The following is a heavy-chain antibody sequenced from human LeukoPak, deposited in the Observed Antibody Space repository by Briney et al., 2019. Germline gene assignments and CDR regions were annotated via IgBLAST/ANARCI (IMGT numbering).Heavy chain of an antibody. D-gene: IGHD6-19*01. CDR1: GGSFSGYY. Sequence: ETLSLTCAVYGGSFSGYYWSWIRQAPGKGLEWVSGISASGGYTYYADSVRGRFTVSRDSSKNTLYLQLNSLRAEDTAVYSCAKEAGSGWSYFDSWGQGTLVTVSS. CDR3: AKEAGSGWSYFDS. J-gene: IGHJ4*02. CDR2: ISASGGYT. V-gene: IGHV3-23*01.